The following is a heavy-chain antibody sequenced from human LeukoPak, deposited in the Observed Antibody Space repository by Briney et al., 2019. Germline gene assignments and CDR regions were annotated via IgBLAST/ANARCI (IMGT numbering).Heavy chain of an antibody. CDR2: ISYDGSNT. Sequence: GGSLRLSWVAAGFPFSTYCMHWVRQAPGKGLEWVTVISYDGSNTYYADSGKGRFSISRDISKNMVYLQMNSVRSEDTSVYFCAGGGSGWSIPQWGQAALVTVSS. V-gene: IGHV3-30*03. J-gene: IGHJ4*02. D-gene: IGHD6-19*01. CDR3: AGGGSGWSIPQ. CDR1: GFPFSTYC.